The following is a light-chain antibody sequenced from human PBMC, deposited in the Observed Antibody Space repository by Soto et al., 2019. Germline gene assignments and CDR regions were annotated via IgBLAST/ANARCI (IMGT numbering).Light chain of an antibody. Sequence: QSALTQPASVSGSPGQSIAISCTGTSSDVGNYNLVSWYQHHPGKAPKLIIYEVTKRPSGISNRFSGSKSDNTASLTISGLQAEDEADYYCCSYAGSGTFVVFGGGTKLTVL. CDR1: SSDVGNYNL. CDR2: EVT. CDR3: CSYAGSGTFVV. V-gene: IGLV2-23*02. J-gene: IGLJ2*01.